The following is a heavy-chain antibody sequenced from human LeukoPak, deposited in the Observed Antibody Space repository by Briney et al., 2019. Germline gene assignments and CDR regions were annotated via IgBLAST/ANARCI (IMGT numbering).Heavy chain of an antibody. CDR2: ISGSGGST. CDR1: GFTFSSYA. D-gene: IGHD3-10*01. V-gene: IGHV3-23*01. J-gene: IGHJ4*02. CDR3: ARDLGRGSSRGYFDY. Sequence: GGSLRLSCAASGFTFSSYAMSWVRQAPGKGLEWVSAISGSGGSTYYADSVKGRFTISRDNSKNTLYLQMNSLRAEDTAVYYCARDLGRGSSRGYFDYWGQGTLVTVSS.